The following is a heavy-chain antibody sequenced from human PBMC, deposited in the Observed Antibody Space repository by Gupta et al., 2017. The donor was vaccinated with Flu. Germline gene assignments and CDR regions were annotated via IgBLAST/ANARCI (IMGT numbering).Heavy chain of an antibody. CDR1: GFTFSGSA. Sequence: EVQLVESGGGLVQPGGSLKLSCEASGFTFSGSAMPWVRQASGKGLEWVGRIRSKANSYATAYAASVKGRFTISRDDSKNTAYLQMNSLKTEDTAVYYCTRLPVGQLLSMDYGMDVWGQGTTVTVSS. V-gene: IGHV3-73*01. CDR3: TRLPVGQLLSMDYGMDV. D-gene: IGHD2-2*01. J-gene: IGHJ6*02. CDR2: IRSKANSYAT.